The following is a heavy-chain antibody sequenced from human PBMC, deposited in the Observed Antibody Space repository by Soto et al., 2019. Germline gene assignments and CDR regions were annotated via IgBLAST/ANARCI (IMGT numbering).Heavy chain of an antibody. J-gene: IGHJ4*02. CDR2: IGASGDIT. CDR1: GFSFTNFA. Sequence: GWSLRLSCAAAGFSFTNFAMSWVRQAPGKGLEWVAGIGASGDITWYADSVKGRLSISRDNSKNTLYLQLNSLRFEDTAVYYCAKDDFTDRGDDYFDYWGPGTLVTASS. CDR3: AKDDFTDRGDDYFDY. D-gene: IGHD2-21*02. V-gene: IGHV3-23*01.